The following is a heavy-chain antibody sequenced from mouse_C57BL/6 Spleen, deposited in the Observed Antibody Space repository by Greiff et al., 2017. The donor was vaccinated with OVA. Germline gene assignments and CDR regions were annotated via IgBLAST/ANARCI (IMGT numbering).Heavy chain of an antibody. Sequence: QVQLQQSGAELARPGASVKLSCKASGYTFTSYGISWVKQRTGQGLEWIGEIYPRSGNTYYNEKFKGKATLTADKSSSTAYMELRSLTSEDSAVYFCARPDSSGPFAYWGQGTLVTVSA. V-gene: IGHV1-81*01. CDR2: IYPRSGNT. CDR3: ARPDSSGPFAY. CDR1: GYTFTSYG. D-gene: IGHD3-2*02. J-gene: IGHJ3*01.